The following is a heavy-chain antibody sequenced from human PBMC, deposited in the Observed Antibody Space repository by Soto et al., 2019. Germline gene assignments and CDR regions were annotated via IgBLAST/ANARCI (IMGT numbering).Heavy chain of an antibody. J-gene: IGHJ4*02. CDR1: GGPYSKYS. Sequence: SVKVSCKASGGPYSKYSISWVRQAPGQGLEWMGRIIPIFDITNYAQKFQGRVTMTRNTSIRTAYIDLSSLSSDDTAVYYCARVMLGGHSDYWGQGTLVTVSS. CDR2: IIPIFDIT. V-gene: IGHV1-69*02. D-gene: IGHD2-15*01. CDR3: ARVMLGGHSDY.